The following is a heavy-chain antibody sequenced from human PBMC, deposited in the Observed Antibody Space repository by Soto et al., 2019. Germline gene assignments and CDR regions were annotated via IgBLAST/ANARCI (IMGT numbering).Heavy chain of an antibody. CDR3: ARDSYKLRYFDWLPNWFDP. J-gene: IGHJ5*02. Sequence: VRQAPGQGLEWMGGIIAYNGNTNYAQKLQGRVTMTTDTSTSTAYMELRSLRSDDTAVYYCARDSYKLRYFDWLPNWFDPWGQGTLVNGSS. V-gene: IGHV1-18*01. D-gene: IGHD3-9*01. CDR2: IIAYNGNT.